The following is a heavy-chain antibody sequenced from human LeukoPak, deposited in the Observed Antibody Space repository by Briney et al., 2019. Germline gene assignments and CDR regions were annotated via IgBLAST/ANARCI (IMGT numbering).Heavy chain of an antibody. J-gene: IGHJ5*02. CDR2: ISYDGSNK. Sequence: GGSLRLSCAASGFTFSSYGMRWVRQAPGKGLEWVAVISYDGSNKYYADSVEGRFTISRDKSKNTLYLQMNILRAEDTAVYYCAKDGRSPNWFDPWGQGTLVTVSS. CDR1: GFTFSSYG. V-gene: IGHV3-30*18. CDR3: AKDGRSPNWFDP. D-gene: IGHD1-1*01.